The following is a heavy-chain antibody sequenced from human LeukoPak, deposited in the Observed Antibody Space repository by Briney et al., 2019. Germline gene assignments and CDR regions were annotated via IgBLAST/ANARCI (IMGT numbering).Heavy chain of an antibody. V-gene: IGHV3-30*07. CDR1: GFTFSNYA. J-gene: IGHJ4*02. CDR2: MSYDGSHQ. CDR3: ARRGDLVVGVSGVSPNTYVFDY. D-gene: IGHD3-16*01. Sequence: PGRSLRLSCAASGFTFSNYAMHWVRQAPGKGLEWVALMSYDGSHQYYADSVKGRFTISRDNSMRTLYLQMNSLRAEDSAIYYCARRGDLVVGVSGVSPNTYVFDYWGRGTQVTVSS.